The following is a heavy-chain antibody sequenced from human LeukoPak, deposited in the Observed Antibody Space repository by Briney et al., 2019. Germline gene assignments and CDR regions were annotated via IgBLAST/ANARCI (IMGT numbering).Heavy chain of an antibody. V-gene: IGHV3-30*18. Sequence: GRSLRLSCAASGFTFSSYGMHWVRQAPGKGLEWVTVISYDGRNIYYADSVKGRFTISRDNSENTLYLQMNSLRAEDTAVYYCAKAFGYCSGGSCYYYYGMDVWGKGTTVTVSS. CDR3: AKAFGYCSGGSCYYYYGMDV. CDR2: ISYDGRNI. CDR1: GFTFSSYG. D-gene: IGHD2-15*01. J-gene: IGHJ6*04.